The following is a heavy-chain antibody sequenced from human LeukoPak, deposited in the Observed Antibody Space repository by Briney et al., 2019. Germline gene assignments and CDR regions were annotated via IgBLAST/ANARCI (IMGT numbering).Heavy chain of an antibody. D-gene: IGHD3-22*01. CDR2: ISSSGTSI. J-gene: IGHJ4*02. CDR3: ARDTKGYYDSSGYPFDY. V-gene: IGHV3-48*02. Sequence: GGSLRLSCVASGFTFSSYAMSWARQAPGKGLEWVSFISSSGTSIYYADSVKGRFSISRDNAKNSLYLQMNSLRDEDTAVYYCARDTKGYYDSSGYPFDYWGQGTLVTVSS. CDR1: GFTFSSYA.